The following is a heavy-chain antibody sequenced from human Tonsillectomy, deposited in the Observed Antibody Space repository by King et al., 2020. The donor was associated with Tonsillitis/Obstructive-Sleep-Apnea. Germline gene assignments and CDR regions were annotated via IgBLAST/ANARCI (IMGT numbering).Heavy chain of an antibody. CDR2: VSATGGST. Sequence: VQLVESGGGLVQPGGSLRLSCAASGFSFDNHGMNWVRQAPGKGLEWVAAVSATGGSTYYAHSVKGRFTISRDNSKHTVFLLLNSLRADDTAIYYCAKDQMPRGATSWFDPWGQGTLVIVSS. CDR1: GFSFDNHG. V-gene: IGHV3-23*04. CDR3: AKDQMPRGATSWFDP. D-gene: IGHD1-26*01. J-gene: IGHJ5*02.